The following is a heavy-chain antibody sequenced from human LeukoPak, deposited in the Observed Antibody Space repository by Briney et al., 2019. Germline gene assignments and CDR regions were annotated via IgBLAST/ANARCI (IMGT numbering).Heavy chain of an antibody. J-gene: IGHJ4*02. CDR1: EFSSSTNS. CDR2: LNEDGSVT. D-gene: IGHD2-15*01. CDR3: GNSPRSGVSY. V-gene: IGHV3-7*01. Sequence: GGSLRLSCATSEFSSSTNSMRWVRQTPGKGLEWVAELNEDGSVTYYMDSVKGRFTISRDNAQSLLFLLMYNLRTEDTGVYFCGNSPRSGVSYWGRGTLVTVSS.